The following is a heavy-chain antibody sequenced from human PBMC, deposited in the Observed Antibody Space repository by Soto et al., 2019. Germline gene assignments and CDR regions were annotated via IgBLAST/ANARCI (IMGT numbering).Heavy chain of an antibody. CDR3: ARVRDELELAYYYYGMDV. CDR2: ISSSGSTI. CDR1: GFTFSSYE. V-gene: IGHV3-48*03. Sequence: EVQLVESGGGLVQPGGSLRLSCAASGFTFSSYEMNWVRQAPGKGLEWVSYISSSGSTIYYADSVKGRFTISRDNAKNSLYLQMNSLRAEDTAVYYCARVRDELELAYYYYGMDVWGQGTTVTVSS. D-gene: IGHD1-7*01. J-gene: IGHJ6*02.